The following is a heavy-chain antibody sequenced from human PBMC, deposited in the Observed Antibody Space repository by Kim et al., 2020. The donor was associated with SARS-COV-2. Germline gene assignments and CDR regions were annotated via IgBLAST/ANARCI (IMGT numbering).Heavy chain of an antibody. CDR2: IYYSGST. D-gene: IGHD6-25*01. J-gene: IGHJ5*02. Sequence: SETLSLTCTVSGGSISSYYWSWIRQPPGKGLEWIGYIYYSGSTNYNPSLKSRVTISVDTSKNQFSLKLSSVTAADTAVYYCARSPPVYSSGWFDPWGQGNLVTVSS. V-gene: IGHV4-59*01. CDR1: GGSISSYY. CDR3: ARSPPVYSSGWFDP.